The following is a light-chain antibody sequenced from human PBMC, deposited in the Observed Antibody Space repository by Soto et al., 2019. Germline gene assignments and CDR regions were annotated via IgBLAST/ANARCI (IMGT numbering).Light chain of an antibody. CDR3: QNYNSAPQT. V-gene: IGKV1-27*01. Sequence: DIQMTQSPSSLSASVGDRVTITCRASQGISNYLAWYQQKPGKVPKLLIYAASTLQSGVPSRFSGSGSGTDFTLTISSMKPEDVANYYCQNYNSAPQTFGTGTKVDIK. J-gene: IGKJ3*01. CDR2: AAS. CDR1: QGISNY.